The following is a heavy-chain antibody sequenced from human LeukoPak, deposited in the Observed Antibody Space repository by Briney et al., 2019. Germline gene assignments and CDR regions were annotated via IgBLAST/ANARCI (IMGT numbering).Heavy chain of an antibody. CDR2: ISGDGSVT. D-gene: IGHD6-6*01. CDR3: ARYSSSSGGAAYYLDT. J-gene: IGHJ4*01. V-gene: IGHV3-74*01. Sequence: PGGSLRLSCTASGFTLRNYWMHWVRQVPGKRLVWVSRISGDGSVTNYADSVQGRFTISRDNAKNILYLQINSLRSEDTAVYYGARYSSSSGGAAYYLDTGATEPWSPSP. CDR1: GFTLRNYW.